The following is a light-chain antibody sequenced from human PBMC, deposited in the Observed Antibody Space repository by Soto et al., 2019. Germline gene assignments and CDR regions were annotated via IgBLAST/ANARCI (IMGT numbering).Light chain of an antibody. CDR2: DVN. CDR1: SSDVGAYDF. V-gene: IGLV2-14*01. Sequence: QSVLTQPASVSGSPGQSIAISCTGTSSDVGAYDFVSWYQQHPGKAPKVMIYDVNHRPSGVSDRFSGSKSGNTASLTNSGLQAEDQADYFCISKTTNRSVLFGGGTKLTVL. J-gene: IGLJ2*01. CDR3: ISKTTNRSVL.